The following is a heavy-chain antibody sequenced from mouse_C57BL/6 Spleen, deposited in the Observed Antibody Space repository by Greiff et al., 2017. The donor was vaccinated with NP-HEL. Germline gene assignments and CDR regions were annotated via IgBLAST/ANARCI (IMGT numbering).Heavy chain of an antibody. Sequence: VQLVESGPELVKPGASVKISCKASGYAFSSSWMNWVKQRPGKGLEWIGRIYPGDGDTNYNGKFKGKATLTADKSSSTAYMQLSSLTSEDSAVYFCARGGLLRYAMDYWGQGTSVTVSS. CDR1: GYAFSSSW. CDR2: IYPGDGDT. D-gene: IGHD1-1*01. J-gene: IGHJ4*01. CDR3: ARGGLLRYAMDY. V-gene: IGHV1-82*01.